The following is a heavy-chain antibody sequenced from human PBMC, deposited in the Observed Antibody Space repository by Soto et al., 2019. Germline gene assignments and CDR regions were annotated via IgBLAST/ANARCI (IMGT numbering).Heavy chain of an antibody. CDR3: VTDYDAKGWGTY. J-gene: IGHJ4*02. CDR1: GFTFTSYW. V-gene: IGHV3-7*04. Sequence: EVQLVESGGGLVQPGGSLRLSCAASGFTFTSYWMDWVRQAPGKGLEWVAMINEDGSEKYYVDSVKGRFTISRDNANNSLYLEMDRLRAEDTAVYYCVTDYDAKGWGTYWGQGNLVTVSS. CDR2: INEDGSEK. D-gene: IGHD3-16*01.